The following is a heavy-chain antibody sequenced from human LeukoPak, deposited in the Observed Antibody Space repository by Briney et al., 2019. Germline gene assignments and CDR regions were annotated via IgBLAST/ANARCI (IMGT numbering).Heavy chain of an antibody. Sequence: GGSLRLSCAASGFTFSSYWMHWVRQAPGKGLVWVSRIKRDGSSTNYADSVKGRFTISRDNAKNTLYLQMSSLTAEDTAVYYCARAYSGDLPGSCWGQGTLVTVSS. J-gene: IGHJ4*02. V-gene: IGHV3-74*01. CDR1: GFTFSSYW. D-gene: IGHD4-17*01. CDR3: ARAYSGDLPGSC. CDR2: IKRDGSST.